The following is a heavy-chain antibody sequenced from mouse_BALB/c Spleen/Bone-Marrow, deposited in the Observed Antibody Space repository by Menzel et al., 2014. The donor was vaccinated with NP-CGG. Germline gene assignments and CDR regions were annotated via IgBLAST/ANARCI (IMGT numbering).Heavy chain of an antibody. J-gene: IGHJ3*01. CDR1: GFNIKDTY. CDR2: IDPANGNT. V-gene: IGHV14-3*02. CDR3: ARDYANTAWFAS. D-gene: IGHD1-1*01. Sequence: EVHLVESGAELVKPGASVKLSCTASGFNIKDTYMHWVKQRPEQGLEWIGRIDPANGNTKYDPKFQGKATITADTSSNTAYLQLSSLTSEDTAVYYCARDYANTAWFASWGQGTLVTVS.